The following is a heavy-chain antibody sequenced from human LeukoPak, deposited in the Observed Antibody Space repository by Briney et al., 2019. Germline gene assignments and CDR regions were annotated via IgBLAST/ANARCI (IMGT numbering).Heavy chain of an antibody. J-gene: IGHJ4*02. CDR3: ARGHYGLDC. V-gene: IGHV3-7*01. D-gene: IGHD4-17*01. CDR2: IKEDGSEK. CDR1: GFTFSNYW. Sequence: PGGSLRLSCAASGFTFSNYWISWVRQAPGKGLEWVANIKEDGSEKYYVDSVKGRFTLSRDNAKNSLYLQMNSLRPEDTAVYYCARGHYGLDCWGQGTLVTVSS.